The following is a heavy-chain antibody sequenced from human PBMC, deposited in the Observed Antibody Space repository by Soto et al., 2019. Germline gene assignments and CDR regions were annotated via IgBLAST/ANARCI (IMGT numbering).Heavy chain of an antibody. Sequence: SETLSLTCAVYGGSFSGYYWSWIRQPPGKGLEWIGEINHSGSTNYNPSLKSRVTISVDTSKNQFSLKLSSVTAADTAVYYCARLTYYDFWSGCPITDYWGQGTPVTVSS. CDR2: INHSGST. D-gene: IGHD3-3*01. CDR3: ARLTYYDFWSGCPITDY. J-gene: IGHJ4*02. CDR1: GGSFSGYY. V-gene: IGHV4-34*01.